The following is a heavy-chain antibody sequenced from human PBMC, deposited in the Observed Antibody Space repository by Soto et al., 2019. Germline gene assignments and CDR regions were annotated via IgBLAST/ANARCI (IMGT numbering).Heavy chain of an antibody. V-gene: IGHV1-69*13. CDR1: GGTFSSYA. Sequence: ASVKVSCKASGGTFSSYAISWVRQAPGQGLEWMGGIIPIFGTANYAQKFQGRVTITADESTSTAYMELSSLRSEDTAVYYCARAQYYDYVWGSLVYWGQGTLVTVSS. D-gene: IGHD3-16*01. J-gene: IGHJ4*02. CDR2: IIPIFGTA. CDR3: ARAQYYDYVWGSLVY.